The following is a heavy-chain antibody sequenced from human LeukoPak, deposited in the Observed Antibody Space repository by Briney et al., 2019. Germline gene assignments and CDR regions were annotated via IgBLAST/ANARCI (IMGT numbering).Heavy chain of an antibody. CDR3: ARGFGPVVAATPGWFDP. D-gene: IGHD2-15*01. J-gene: IGHJ5*02. CDR1: GGSISSYY. CDR2: IYYSGST. V-gene: IGHV4-59*01. Sequence: SETPSLTCTVSGGSISSYYWSWIRQPPGKGLEWIGYIYYSGSTNYNPSLKSRVTISVDTSKNQFSLKLSSVTAADTAVYYCARGFGPVVAATPGWFDPWGQGTLVTVSS.